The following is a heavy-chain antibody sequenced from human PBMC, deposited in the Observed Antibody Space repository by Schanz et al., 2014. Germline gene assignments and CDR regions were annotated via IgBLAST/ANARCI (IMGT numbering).Heavy chain of an antibody. CDR3: TTAHYSSNYETLDY. D-gene: IGHD6-13*01. J-gene: IGHJ4*02. CDR1: GFIFSTYN. V-gene: IGHV3-15*01. Sequence: EVQLVESGGGLVKPGGSLRLSCGASGFIFSTYNMNWVRQAPGKGLEWVARIKSRIHGGTTDYAAPVTGRFTISRDDSKHTVYLQTDSRKTEDTALYYCTTAHYSSNYETLDYWGQGTLVTVSS. CDR2: IKSRIHGGTT.